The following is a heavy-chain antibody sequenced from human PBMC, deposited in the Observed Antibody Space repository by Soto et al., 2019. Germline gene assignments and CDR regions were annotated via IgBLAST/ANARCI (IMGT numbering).Heavy chain of an antibody. CDR3: AKSPIAAAGTLNY. D-gene: IGHD6-13*01. Sequence: PGGSLRLSCAASGFTFSSDWMHWVRQAPGKGLVWVSRINTDGSGTSYADSVKGRFTISRDNFKNTLYLQLNSLRAEDTAVYYCAKSPIAAAGTLNYWGQGTLVTVSS. J-gene: IGHJ4*02. CDR2: INTDGSGT. CDR1: GFTFSSDW. V-gene: IGHV3-74*01.